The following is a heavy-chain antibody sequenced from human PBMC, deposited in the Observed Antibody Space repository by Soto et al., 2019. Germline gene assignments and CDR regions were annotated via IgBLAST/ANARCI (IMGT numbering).Heavy chain of an antibody. V-gene: IGHV4-30-2*01. Sequence: QLQLQESGSGLVKPSQTLSLTCAVSGGSISSGGYSWSWIRQPPGKGLECIGYIYHSGSTYYNPSLKSRVTISVDTSKTQFSMKLSSVTAADTAVYYCAGGIAARPLGYWGQGNLVTVSS. D-gene: IGHD6-6*01. J-gene: IGHJ4*02. CDR3: AGGIAARPLGY. CDR2: IYHSGST. CDR1: GGSISSGGYS.